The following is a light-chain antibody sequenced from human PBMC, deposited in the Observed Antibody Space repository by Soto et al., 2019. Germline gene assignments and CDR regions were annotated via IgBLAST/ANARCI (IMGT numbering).Light chain of an antibody. J-gene: IGKJ4*01. Sequence: DIVMTQSPLSLPVTPGEPASISCRSSQSLLHSNGYNYLDWYLQKPGQSPQLLIYLGSNRASGVPDRFSGSGSGTDFTXKXSRVEXXDVGVYYCMQALQTPLTFGGGTKVEIK. V-gene: IGKV2-28*01. CDR3: MQALQTPLT. CDR1: QSLLHSNGYNY. CDR2: LGS.